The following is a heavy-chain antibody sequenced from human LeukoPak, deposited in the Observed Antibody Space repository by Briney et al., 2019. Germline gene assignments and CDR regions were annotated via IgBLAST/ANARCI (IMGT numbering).Heavy chain of an antibody. V-gene: IGHV1-8*01. J-gene: IGHJ4*02. D-gene: IGHD4-17*01. CDR3: ARAGTVTTDY. Sequence: EASVKVFCKASGYTFTSYDINWVRQATGQGLEWMGWMNPNSGNTGYAQKFQGRVNMTRNTSRRPAYMELSSLRSEDTAVYYCARAGTVTTDYWGQGTLVTVSS. CDR2: MNPNSGNT. CDR1: GYTFTSYD.